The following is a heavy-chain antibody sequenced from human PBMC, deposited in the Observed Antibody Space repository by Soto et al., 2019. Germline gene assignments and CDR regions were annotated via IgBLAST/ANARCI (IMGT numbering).Heavy chain of an antibody. D-gene: IGHD2-15*01. CDR2: ISGSGGST. Sequence: PGGSLRLSCAASGFTFSSYAMSWVRQAPGKGLEWVSAISGSGGSTYYADSVKGRFTISRDNSKNTLYLQMNSLRAEDTAVYYCARGYCSGGSCYQRAEYFQHWGQGTLVTV. CDR3: ARGYCSGGSCYQRAEYFQH. CDR1: GFTFSSYA. V-gene: IGHV3-23*01. J-gene: IGHJ1*01.